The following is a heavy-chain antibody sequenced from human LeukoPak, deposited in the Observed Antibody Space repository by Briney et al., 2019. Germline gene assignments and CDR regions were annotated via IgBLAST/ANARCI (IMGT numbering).Heavy chain of an antibody. CDR2: IYYSGST. CDR3: ASGRWFGELIDY. V-gene: IGHV4-59*01. D-gene: IGHD3-10*01. J-gene: IGHJ4*02. CDR1: GGSISSYY. Sequence: SETLSLTRTVSGGSISSYYWSWIRQPPGKGLEGIGYIYYSGSTNYNPSLKSRVTISVDTSKNQFSLKLSSVTAADTAVYYCASGRWFGELIDYWGQGTLVTVSS.